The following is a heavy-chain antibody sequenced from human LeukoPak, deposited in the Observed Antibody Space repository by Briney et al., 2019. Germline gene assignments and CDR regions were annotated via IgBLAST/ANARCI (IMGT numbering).Heavy chain of an antibody. J-gene: IGHJ5*02. CDR2: IYYSGST. D-gene: IGHD6-19*01. V-gene: IGHV4-59*01. CDR1: GGSISSYY. CDR3: ARASSGWLTNWFDP. Sequence: SETLSLTCSVSGGSISSYYWSRIRQPPGKGLEWIGYIYYSGSTNYNPSLKSRVTISVDTSKNQFSLKLSSVTAADTAVYYCARASSGWLTNWFDPWGQGTLVTVSS.